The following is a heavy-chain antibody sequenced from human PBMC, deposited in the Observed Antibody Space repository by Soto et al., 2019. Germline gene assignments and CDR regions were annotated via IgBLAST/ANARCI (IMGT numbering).Heavy chain of an antibody. V-gene: IGHV4-31*03. J-gene: IGHJ6*03. Sequence: SETLSLTCTVSGGSISSGGYYWSWIRQHPGKGLEWIGYIYYSGSTYYNPSLKSRVTISVDTSKNQFSLKLSSVTAADTAVYYCARGGGSSYYYYYMDVWGKGTTVTVSS. CDR1: GGSISSGGYY. CDR3: ARGGGSSYYYYYMDV. CDR2: IYYSGST. D-gene: IGHD5-12*01.